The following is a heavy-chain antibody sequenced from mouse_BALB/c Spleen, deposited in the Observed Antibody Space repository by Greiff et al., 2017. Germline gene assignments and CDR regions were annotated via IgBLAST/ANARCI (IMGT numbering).Heavy chain of an antibody. CDR3: ARGGADDAMDY. CDR1: GYTFTDYV. J-gene: IGHJ4*01. V-gene: IGHV1-77*01. D-gene: IGHD3-3*01. Sequence: VKLVESGPELVKPGASVKMSCKASGYTFTDYVISWVKQRTGQGLEWIGEIYPGSGSTYYNEKFKGKATLTADKSSNTAYMQLSSLTSEDSAVYFCARGGADDAMDYWGQGTSVTVSS. CDR2: IYPGSGST.